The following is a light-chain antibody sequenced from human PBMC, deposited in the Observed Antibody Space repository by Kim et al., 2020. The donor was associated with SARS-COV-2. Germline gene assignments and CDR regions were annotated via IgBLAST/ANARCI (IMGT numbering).Light chain of an antibody. CDR1: SSLVGNYNY. CDR2: EVS. V-gene: IGLV2-14*01. Sequence: GQASTISCTGTSSLVGNYNYVSWYQQHPDKAPKLISYEVSYRPSGVSTRFSGSKSGKTDSLTISGLQAADEADYYCTSYTGADTVVFGGGNQLTVL. J-gene: IGLJ2*01. CDR3: TSYTGADTVV.